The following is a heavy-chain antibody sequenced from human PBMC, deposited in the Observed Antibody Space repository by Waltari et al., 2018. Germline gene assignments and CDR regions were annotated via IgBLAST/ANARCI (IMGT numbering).Heavy chain of an antibody. J-gene: IGHJ5*01. CDR2: INSDGSLT. V-gene: IGHV3-74*01. Sequence: EVQLVESGGALVQPGGSLSLSCAAPVFTFSTYWRHWVRQVPGKGLVWVSRINSDGSLTTSADSVKGRFTISRDNAKNTLYLQMNSLRVEDTAVYYCVRGLGDSWGQGTLVTVSS. D-gene: IGHD3-16*01. CDR1: VFTFSTYW. CDR3: VRGLGDS.